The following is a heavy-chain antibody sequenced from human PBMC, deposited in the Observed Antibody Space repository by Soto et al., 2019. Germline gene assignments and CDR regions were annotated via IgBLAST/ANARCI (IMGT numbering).Heavy chain of an antibody. V-gene: IGHV4-61*05. CDR2: IYYSGST. Sequence: SEALSLTCPVSGGSISSNSCYWGVLNQPPGKGLEWIGYIYYSGSTNYNPSLKSRVTISVDTSKNQFSLKLSSVTAADTAVYYCARPLYSYGPMDVWGQGTTVTVSS. D-gene: IGHD5-18*01. J-gene: IGHJ6*02. CDR1: GGSISSNSCY. CDR3: ARPLYSYGPMDV.